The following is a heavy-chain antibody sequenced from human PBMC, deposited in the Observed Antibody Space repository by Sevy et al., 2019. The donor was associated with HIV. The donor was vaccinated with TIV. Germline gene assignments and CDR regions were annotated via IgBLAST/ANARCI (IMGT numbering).Heavy chain of an antibody. CDR1: GFTFSDYY. D-gene: IGHD5-18*01. Sequence: GGSLRLSCAASGFTFSDYYMSWIRQAPGKGLEWVSYISSSSSYTNYADSVKGRFTISRDNAKNSLYLQMNSLRAEDTAVYYCARVCHTADRNYYYYMDVWGKGTTVTFSS. CDR3: ARVCHTADRNYYYYMDV. CDR2: ISSSSSYT. V-gene: IGHV3-11*06. J-gene: IGHJ6*03.